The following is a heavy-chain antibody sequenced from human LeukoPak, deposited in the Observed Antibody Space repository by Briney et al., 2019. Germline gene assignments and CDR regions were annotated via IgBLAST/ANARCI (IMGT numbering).Heavy chain of an antibody. Sequence: PGGSLRLSCAASGFTFSSYAMSWVRQAPGKGLEWVSAISGSGGSTYYADSVKGRFTISRDNSKNTLYLQMNSLRAEDTAVYYFAKDKNYYVRGVYSGSFAYGGKGPLVPFP. CDR3: AKDKNYYVRGVYSGSFAY. CDR1: GFTFSSYA. CDR2: ISGSGGST. D-gene: IGHD3-22*01. V-gene: IGHV3-23*01. J-gene: IGHJ4*02.